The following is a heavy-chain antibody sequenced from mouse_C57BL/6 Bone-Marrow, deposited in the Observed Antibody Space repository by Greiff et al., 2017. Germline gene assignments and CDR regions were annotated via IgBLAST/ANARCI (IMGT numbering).Heavy chain of an antibody. CDR2: IWSGGST. Sequence: VQLQQSGPGLVQPSQSLSITCTVSGFSLTSYGVHWVRQSPGKGLVWLGVIWSGGSTDNYAAFISRLSISKDNSKSQVFFKMNSLQTDDTAIYYYAPRPYFDYWGQGTTLTVSS. V-gene: IGHV2-2*01. D-gene: IGHD3-1*01. CDR1: GFSLTSYG. J-gene: IGHJ2*01. CDR3: APRPYFDY.